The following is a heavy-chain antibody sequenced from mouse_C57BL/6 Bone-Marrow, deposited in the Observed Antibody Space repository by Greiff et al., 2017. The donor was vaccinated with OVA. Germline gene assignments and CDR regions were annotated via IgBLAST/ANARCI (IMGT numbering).Heavy chain of an antibody. Sequence: EVQLVESGGGLVKPGGSLKLSCAASGFTFSSYAMSWVRQTPEKRLEWVATISDGGSYTYYPDNVKGRFTISRDNAKNNLYLQMSHLKSEDTAMYYCARNHWTIVGWYFDVWGTGTTVTVSS. CDR2: ISDGGSYT. D-gene: IGHD2-12*01. CDR1: GFTFSSYA. CDR3: ARNHWTIVGWYFDV. J-gene: IGHJ1*03. V-gene: IGHV5-4*01.